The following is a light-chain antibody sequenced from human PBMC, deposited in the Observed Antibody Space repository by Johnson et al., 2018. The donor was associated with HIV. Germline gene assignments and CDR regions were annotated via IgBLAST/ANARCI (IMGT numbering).Light chain of an antibody. V-gene: IGLV1-51*02. CDR1: SSNIGNNY. CDR3: GTWDSSLSAHV. CDR2: EDN. Sequence: QSVLTQPPSVSAAPGQKVTISCSGSSSNIGNNYVSWYQQLPGTAPKLLIYEDNKRPSGIPDRFSGSKSGTSATLGITGLPTGDEADYYCGTWDSSLSAHVFGTGTNVSVL. J-gene: IGLJ1*01.